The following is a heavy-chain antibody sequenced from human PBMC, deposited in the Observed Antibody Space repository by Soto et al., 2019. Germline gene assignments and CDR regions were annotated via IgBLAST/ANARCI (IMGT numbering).Heavy chain of an antibody. CDR1: GFTFSSYA. J-gene: IGHJ4*02. V-gene: IGHV3-30-3*01. CDR3: ARDSGSYYSHYFDY. CDR2: ISYDGSNK. Sequence: PGGSLRLSCAASGFTFSSYAMHWVRQAPGKGLEWVAVISYDGSNKYYADSVKGRFTISRDNSKNTLYLQMNSLRAEDTAVCYCARDSGSYYSHYFDYWGQGTLVTVSS. D-gene: IGHD1-26*01.